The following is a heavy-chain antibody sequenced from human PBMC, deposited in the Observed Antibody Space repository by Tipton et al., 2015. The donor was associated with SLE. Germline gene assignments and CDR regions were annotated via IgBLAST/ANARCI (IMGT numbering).Heavy chain of an antibody. CDR1: GFTFSSYS. J-gene: IGHJ6*03. CDR2: ISSSSSYI. CDR3: ARDPRGLGHYYYYYMDV. V-gene: IGHV3-21*01. D-gene: IGHD7-27*01. Sequence: GSLRLSCAASGFTFSSYSMNWVRQAPGKGLEWVSSISSSSSYIYYADSVKGRFTISRDNAKNSLYLQMNSLRAEDTAVYYCARDPRGLGHYYYYYMDVWGKGTTVTVSS.